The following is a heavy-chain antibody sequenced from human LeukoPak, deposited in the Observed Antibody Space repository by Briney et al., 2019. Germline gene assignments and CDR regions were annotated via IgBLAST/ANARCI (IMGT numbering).Heavy chain of an antibody. V-gene: IGHV4-61*01. D-gene: IGHD3-10*01. CDR2: ISYSGST. CDR1: GGSVSSGSDY. CDR3: ARGQAALWFGEL. Sequence: PSETLSLTCTVSGGSVSSGSDYWSWIRQPPGKGLEWIGHISYSGSTNYNPSLKSRVTISLDTSKNQLSLTLSSVTTPDTAVYYCARGQAALWFGELWGQGTLVTVSS. J-gene: IGHJ4*02.